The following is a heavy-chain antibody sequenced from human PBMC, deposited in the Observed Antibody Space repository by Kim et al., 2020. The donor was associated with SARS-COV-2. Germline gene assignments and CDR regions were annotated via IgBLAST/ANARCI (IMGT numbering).Heavy chain of an antibody. CDR3: ARGETSFGGGMNAFGI. CDR1: GGSISSGGYY. CDR2: IYYSGSS. J-gene: IGHJ3*02. V-gene: IGHV4-31*03. Sequence: SETLSLTCTVSGGSISSGGYYWSRLRPHTGKGLVWSGYIYYSGSSYYNPSLKSRVTISVDTSKNQLSLKLSSVAAADTAEYYCARGETSFGGGMNAFGI. D-gene: IGHD3-3*01.